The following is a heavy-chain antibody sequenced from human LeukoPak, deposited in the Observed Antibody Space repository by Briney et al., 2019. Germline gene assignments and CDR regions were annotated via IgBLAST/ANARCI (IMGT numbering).Heavy chain of an antibody. CDR3: ARGQYDILTGQFDY. V-gene: IGHV1-8*01. CDR1: GYTFTSYD. CDR2: MNPNSGNT. Sequence: ASVKVSCKASGYTFTSYDINWVRQATGQGLEWMGWMNPNSGNTGYAQKFQGRVTMTRNTSISTAYMELSSLRSEDTAVYYCARGQYDILTGQFDYWGQETLVTVSS. D-gene: IGHD3-9*01. J-gene: IGHJ4*02.